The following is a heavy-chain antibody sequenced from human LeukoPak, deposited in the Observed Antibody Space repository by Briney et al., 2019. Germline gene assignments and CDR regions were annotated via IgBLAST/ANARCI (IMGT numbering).Heavy chain of an antibody. CDR1: GYTFTGYY. CDR3: ARDHTMVRGVIWYYYGMDV. Sequence: ASVKVSCKASGYTFTGYYMHWVRQAPGQGLEWMGWNNPNSGGTNYAQKFQGWVTMTRDTSISTAYMELSRLRSDDTAVYYCARDHTMVRGVIWYYYGMDVWGQGTTVTVSS. V-gene: IGHV1-2*04. CDR2: NNPNSGGT. D-gene: IGHD3-10*01. J-gene: IGHJ6*02.